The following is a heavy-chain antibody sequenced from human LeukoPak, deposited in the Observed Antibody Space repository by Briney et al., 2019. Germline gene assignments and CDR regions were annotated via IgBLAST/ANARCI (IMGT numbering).Heavy chain of an antibody. CDR1: GFTFSSYS. CDR2: ISGTSTI. Sequence: GGSLRLSCAASGFTFSSYSMNWVRQAPGKGLEWVSYISGTSTIYYADSVKGRFTISRDNAKNSLDLQMNSLRAEDTAVYYCARELQVVSVFDYWGQGTLVTVSS. V-gene: IGHV3-48*04. D-gene: IGHD2-15*01. CDR3: ARELQVVSVFDY. J-gene: IGHJ4*02.